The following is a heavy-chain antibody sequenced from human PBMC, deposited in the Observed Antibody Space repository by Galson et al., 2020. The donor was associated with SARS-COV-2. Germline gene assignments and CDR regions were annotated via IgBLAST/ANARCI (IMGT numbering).Heavy chain of an antibody. CDR2: IIAYNGNT. J-gene: IGHJ5*02. D-gene: IGHD1-20*01. Sequence: ASVKVSCKASGYTFNSYGITWVRQAPGQGLEWMGWIIAYNGNTNYAQKLQGRVTMTTDTSTSTTYMELRSLKSDDTAVYYCARSITTTPGWSDPWGQGPLVTVSS. CDR3: ARSITTTPGWSDP. V-gene: IGHV1-18*01. CDR1: GYTFNSYG.